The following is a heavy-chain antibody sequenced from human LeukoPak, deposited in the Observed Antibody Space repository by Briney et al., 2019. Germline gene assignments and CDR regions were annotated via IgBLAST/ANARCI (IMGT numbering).Heavy chain of an antibody. V-gene: IGHV4-34*01. CDR1: GESLNGHY. CDR3: AKNGQSGFSFDP. Sequence: SETLSLTCAVYGESLNGHYWSWIRQPPGKGLEWIGEGSDSGGTKFNPSLKSRVTISADTSKNQFSLKLSSVTAADTAVYYCAKNGQSGFSFDPWGQGTLVTVSS. J-gene: IGHJ5*02. CDR2: GSDSGGT. D-gene: IGHD6-25*01.